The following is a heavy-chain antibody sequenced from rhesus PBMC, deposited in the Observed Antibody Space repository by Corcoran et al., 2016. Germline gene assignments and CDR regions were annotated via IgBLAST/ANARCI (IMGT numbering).Heavy chain of an antibody. CDR3: ARLAYCSGTYCRPLDY. J-gene: IGHJ4*01. Sequence: QVQLQQWGEGLVKPSETLSLTCAVYGGSISGYYYWSWIRQPPGKGLEWIGYIYGNSASTNSDPSRKNRVTNSKDTSKYQFSLKLSSVTAAGTAVYYCARLAYCSGTYCRPLDYWGQGVLVTVSS. CDR1: GGSISGYYY. CDR2: IYGNSAST. V-gene: IGHV4-73*01. D-gene: IGHD2-15*01.